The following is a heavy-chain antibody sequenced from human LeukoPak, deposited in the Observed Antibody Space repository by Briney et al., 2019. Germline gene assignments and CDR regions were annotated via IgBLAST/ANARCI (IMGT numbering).Heavy chain of an antibody. CDR3: AEASWVSTADAVL. D-gene: IGHD3-16*01. CDR2: LRGNGDA. J-gene: IGHJ4*02. CDR1: GFTFRSYA. V-gene: IGHV3-23*01. Sequence: GGSLRLSCVASGFTFRSYAMSWVRGTPARGLEWVSSLRGNGDAFYADSVKGRFTLSRDESRNTVYLQLNKLRVEDTAIYCCAEASWVSTADAVLWGQGTVVTVSS.